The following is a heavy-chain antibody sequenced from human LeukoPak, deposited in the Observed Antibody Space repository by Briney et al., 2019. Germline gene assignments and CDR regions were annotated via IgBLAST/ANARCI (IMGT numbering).Heavy chain of an antibody. V-gene: IGHV4-59*11. D-gene: IGHD3-10*01. J-gene: IGHJ5*01. CDR2: IRYSGST. Sequence: SETLSLTCSVSGGSITSHFWSWLRQPPGKGLEWIGYIRYSGSTNYNPSLKSRVTISPDTSKNQFFLKLNSVTAADTAVYYCARLVWLGESPGSWFDSWGQGTLVTVSS. CDR1: GGSITSHF. CDR3: ARLVWLGESPGSWFDS.